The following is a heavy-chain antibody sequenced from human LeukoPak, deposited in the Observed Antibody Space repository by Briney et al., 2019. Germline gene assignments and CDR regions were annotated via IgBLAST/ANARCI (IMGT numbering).Heavy chain of an antibody. D-gene: IGHD1-26*01. CDR3: ARGGEWELLRVSDY. V-gene: IGHV1-8*01. CDR1: GYTFTSYD. Sequence: ASVKVSCKASGYTFTSYDINWVRQATGQGLEWMGWMNPNSGNTGYARKFQGRVAMARNTSISTAYMELSSLRSEDTAVYYCARGGEWELLRVSDYWGQGTLVTVSS. CDR2: MNPNSGNT. J-gene: IGHJ4*02.